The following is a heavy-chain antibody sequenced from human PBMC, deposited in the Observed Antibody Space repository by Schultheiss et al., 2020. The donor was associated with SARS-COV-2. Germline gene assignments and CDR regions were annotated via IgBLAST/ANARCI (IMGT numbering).Heavy chain of an antibody. V-gene: IGHV3-73*01. CDR3: ARGPFCGSNCFPYYFDD. J-gene: IGHJ4*02. CDR1: GFTFSNAW. Sequence: GGSLRLSCAASGFTFSNAWMSWVRQAPGKGLEWVGRIRSKANSYATAYAASVKGRFTISRDDSKNTAYLQMNSLRAEDTAVYYCARGPFCGSNCFPYYFDDWGQGTLVTVSS. D-gene: IGHD2-21*02. CDR2: IRSKANSYAT.